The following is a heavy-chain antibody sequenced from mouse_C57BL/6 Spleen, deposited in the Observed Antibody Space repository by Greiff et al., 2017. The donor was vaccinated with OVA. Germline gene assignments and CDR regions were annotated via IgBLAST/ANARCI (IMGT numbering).Heavy chain of an antibody. D-gene: IGHD1-1*01. J-gene: IGHJ2*01. Sequence: EVKLMESGPGLVKPSQSLSLTCSVTGYSITSGYYWNWIRQFPGNKLEWMGYISYDGSNNYNPSLKNRISITRDTSKNQFFLKLNSVTTEDTATYYCARVYGSYYFDYWGQGTTLTVSS. CDR2: ISYDGSN. CDR3: ARVYGSYYFDY. V-gene: IGHV3-6*01. CDR1: GYSITSGYY.